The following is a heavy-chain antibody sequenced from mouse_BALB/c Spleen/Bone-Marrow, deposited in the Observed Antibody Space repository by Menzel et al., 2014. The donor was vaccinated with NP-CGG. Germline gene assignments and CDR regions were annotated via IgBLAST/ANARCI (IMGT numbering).Heavy chain of an antibody. D-gene: IGHD2-14*01. CDR2: IDPANGNT. J-gene: IGHJ3*01. V-gene: IGHV14-3*02. CDR1: GFNIKDTY. CDR3: AYYRYDEGGFAF. Sequence: DVKLQESGAELVKPGASVKLSCTASGFNIKDTYMHWVKQRPEQGLEWIVGIDPANGNTKYDPKFQGKATITADTSSNTAYLQLSSLTSEDTAVYYCAYYRYDEGGFAFWGQGTLVTVS.